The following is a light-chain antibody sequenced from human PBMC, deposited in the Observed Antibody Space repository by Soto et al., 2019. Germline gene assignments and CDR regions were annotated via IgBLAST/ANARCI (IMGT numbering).Light chain of an antibody. CDR2: DVS. CDR1: SSDVGGYNY. Sequence: QSFLSQPASVSGSPVQSITISCTGTSSDVGGYNYFSWYQQHPGKAPKLMIYDVSNRPPGFSNRFSGSKSGKTASLTISGLQAEDEADYYCSSYRRNXIYVVGTGTKVXV. V-gene: IGLV2-14*01. J-gene: IGLJ1*01. CDR3: SSYRRNXIYV.